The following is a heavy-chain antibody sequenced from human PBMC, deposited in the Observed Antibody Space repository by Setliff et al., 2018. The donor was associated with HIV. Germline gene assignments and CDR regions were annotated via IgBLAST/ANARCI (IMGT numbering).Heavy chain of an antibody. CDR2: ISGGGTTI. CDR3: AKPSSSWDGGFFDP. D-gene: IGHD6-13*01. CDR1: GFTFNNYY. V-gene: IGHV3-11*04. J-gene: IGHJ5*02. Sequence: KAGGSLRLSCAASGFTFNNYYMSWIRQAPGKGLEWLAYISGGGTTIYYADSVRGRFTISRDNAKKSLFLQMNSLRAEDTAVYYCAKPSSSWDGGFFDPWGLGTLVTVSS.